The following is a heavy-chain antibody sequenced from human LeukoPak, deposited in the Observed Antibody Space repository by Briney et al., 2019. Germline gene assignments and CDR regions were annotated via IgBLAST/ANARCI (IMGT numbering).Heavy chain of an antibody. V-gene: IGHV1-46*01. CDR3: ARGYPDTAMVTGKKDY. Sequence: APVKVSCKASGYTFTSYYMRWVRQAPGQGLEWMGIINPSGGSTSYAQKFQGRVTMTRDTSTSTVYMELSSLRSEDTAVYYCARGYPDTAMVTGKKDYWGQGTLVTVSS. CDR2: INPSGGST. J-gene: IGHJ4*02. CDR1: GYTFTSYY. D-gene: IGHD5-18*01.